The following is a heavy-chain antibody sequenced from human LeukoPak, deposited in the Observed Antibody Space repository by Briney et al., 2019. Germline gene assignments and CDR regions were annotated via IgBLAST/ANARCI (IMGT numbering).Heavy chain of an antibody. V-gene: IGHV1-18*01. J-gene: IGHJ4*02. D-gene: IGHD1-26*01. Sequence: ASVKVSCKASGYTFTSYGIGWVRQAPGQGLEWMGWISGYNGNTNYAQKLQGRVTMTTDTSTSTAYMELRSLRSDDTAVYYCARSPGIVGATYNGNFDYWGQGTLVTVSS. CDR2: ISGYNGNT. CDR1: GYTFTSYG. CDR3: ARSPGIVGATYNGNFDY.